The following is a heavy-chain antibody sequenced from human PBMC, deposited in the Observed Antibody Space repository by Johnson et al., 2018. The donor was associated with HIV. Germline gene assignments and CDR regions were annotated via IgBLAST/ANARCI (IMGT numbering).Heavy chain of an antibody. CDR1: RFTFSDYY. Sequence: MLLVESGGGLVKPGGSLRLFCAASRFTFSDYYMSWVRQAPGKGLEWVGRIKSKTDGGTTDYAAPVKGGFTISRDDSKNTLYLQMNSLKTEDSAVYYCTVRISMILALTRRDQDIWGQGTMVTVSS. CDR2: IKSKTDGGTT. J-gene: IGHJ3*02. D-gene: IGHD3-22*01. CDR3: TVRISMILALTRRDQDI. V-gene: IGHV3-15*01.